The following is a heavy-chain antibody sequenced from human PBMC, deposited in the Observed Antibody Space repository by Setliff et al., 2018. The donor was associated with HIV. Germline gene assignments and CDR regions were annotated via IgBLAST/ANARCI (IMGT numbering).Heavy chain of an antibody. V-gene: IGHV4-59*12. CDR1: GASISFDT. CDR3: VTSSSWSSRLNF. Sequence: SETLSLTCIVSGASISFDTWSWIRQPPGKGLQWIGFIYNSATTNYNPSLKSLVTMSLDTSKNQFSLKLTSVTAADTAVYYCVTSSSWSSRLNFWGPGMLVTVSS. CDR2: IYNSATT. J-gene: IGHJ4*02. D-gene: IGHD2-2*01.